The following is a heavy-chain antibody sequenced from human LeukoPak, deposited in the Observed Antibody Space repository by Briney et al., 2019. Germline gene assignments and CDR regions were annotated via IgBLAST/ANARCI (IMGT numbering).Heavy chain of an antibody. CDR2: IRDDGSNK. V-gene: IGHV3-30*02. D-gene: IGHD3-10*01. J-gene: IGHJ6*03. CDR3: AKDRGRNYYYYMDV. CDR1: GFTFSSYG. Sequence: GGSLRLSCAASGFTFSSYGMHWVRQAPGKGLEWVAFIRDDGSNKYYADSVKGRFTISRDNAKNSLYLQMNSLRAEDTALYYCAKDRGRNYYYYMDVWGKGTTVTISS.